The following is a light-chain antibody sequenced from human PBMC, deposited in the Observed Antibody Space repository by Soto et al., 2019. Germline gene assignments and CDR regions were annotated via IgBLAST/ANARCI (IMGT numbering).Light chain of an antibody. Sequence: QLTQSPSSLSASVGDRVTVTCRASQGISSYLAWYQQKPGKAPRLLIYAASTLQSGVPSRFSGSGSGIDFALTIGSRQREDFATYYCQQLNSYPLTFGGGNKVEIK. CDR3: QQLNSYPLT. J-gene: IGKJ4*01. CDR2: AAS. CDR1: QGISSY. V-gene: IGKV1-9*01.